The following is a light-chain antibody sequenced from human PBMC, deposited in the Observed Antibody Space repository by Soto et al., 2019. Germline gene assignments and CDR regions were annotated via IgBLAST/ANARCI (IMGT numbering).Light chain of an antibody. CDR2: GAS. CDR1: QNINNN. Sequence: EIVMTQSPATLSVSPGERATLSCRASQNINNNLAWYQHKPGQAPRLLIYGASARATGIPGRFSGSGSGTEFTLTISSLQSEDFAVYYCHQYNNWLLTFGGGTKVEIK. CDR3: HQYNNWLLT. V-gene: IGKV3-15*01. J-gene: IGKJ4*01.